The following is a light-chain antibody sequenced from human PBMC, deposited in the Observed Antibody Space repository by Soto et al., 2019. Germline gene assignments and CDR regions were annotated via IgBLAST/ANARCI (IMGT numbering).Light chain of an antibody. J-gene: IGLJ3*02. Sequence: QSLLTQPPSASGTPGQRVTISCSGSSSNIGSNTVNWYQHLPGTAPKVLIYRNDQRPSGVPDRFSGSKSGTSASLAISGLQSEDEAEYYCAAWDGSLNGWLFGGGTKLTVL. CDR3: AAWDGSLNGWL. V-gene: IGLV1-44*01. CDR1: SSNIGSNT. CDR2: RND.